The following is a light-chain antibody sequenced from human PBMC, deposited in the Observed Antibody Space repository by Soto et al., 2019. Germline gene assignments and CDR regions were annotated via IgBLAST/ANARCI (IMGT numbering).Light chain of an antibody. J-gene: IGLJ1*01. Sequence: QSVLTQPASVSGSPGQSVTISCTGTSSDVGDYSYVCWYQQHPGRAPKLLIFEVSNRPSGVSDRFSGSKSGNTASLIISGLQAEDEATYYCTSYTSKSSLYVFGTGTKATVL. CDR2: EVS. CDR1: SSDVGDYSY. CDR3: TSYTSKSSLYV. V-gene: IGLV2-14*01.